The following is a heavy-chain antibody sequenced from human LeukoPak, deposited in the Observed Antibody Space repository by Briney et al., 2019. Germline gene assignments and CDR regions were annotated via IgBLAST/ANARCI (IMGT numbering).Heavy chain of an antibody. D-gene: IGHD5-18*01. Sequence: GESLKISCKGSGYSFINYWIGWVRQMPGEGLEWMGIIYPSDSNTRYSPSFQGQVTISADKSISTAYLQWSSLKASDTPMYYCVRRGYSYEYDAGDLWGQGTLVTVSP. V-gene: IGHV5-51*01. CDR2: IYPSDSNT. CDR1: GYSFINYW. CDR3: VRRGYSYEYDAGDL. J-gene: IGHJ5*02.